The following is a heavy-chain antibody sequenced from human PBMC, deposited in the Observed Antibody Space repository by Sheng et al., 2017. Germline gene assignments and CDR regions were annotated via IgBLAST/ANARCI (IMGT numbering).Heavy chain of an antibody. V-gene: IGHV4-34*01. CDR2: INHSGST. CDR3: ARGGDSSSSHHYYYGMDV. CDR1: GGSFSGYY. D-gene: IGHD6-6*01. Sequence: QVQLQQWGAGLLKPSETLSLTCAVYGGSFSGYYWSWIRQPPGKGLEWIGEINHSGSTNYNPSLKSRVTISVDTSKNQFSLKLSSVTAADTAVYYCARGGDSSSSHHYYYGMDVWGQGTTVTVSS. J-gene: IGHJ6*02.